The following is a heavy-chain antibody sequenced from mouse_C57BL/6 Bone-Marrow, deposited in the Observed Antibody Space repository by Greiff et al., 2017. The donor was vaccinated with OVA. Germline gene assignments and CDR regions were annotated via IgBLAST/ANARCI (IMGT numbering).Heavy chain of an antibody. V-gene: IGHV5-6*02. J-gene: IGHJ2*01. D-gene: IGHD2-5*01. CDR2: ISSGGSYT. CDR1: GFTFSSYG. Sequence: EVMLVESGGDLVKPGGSLKLSCAASGFTFSSYGMSWVRQTPDKRLEWVATISSGGSYTYYPDSVKGRFTISRDNAKNTLYLQMSSLKSEDTAMYYCARRYSNYPGYFDYWGQGTTLTVSS. CDR3: ARRYSNYPGYFDY.